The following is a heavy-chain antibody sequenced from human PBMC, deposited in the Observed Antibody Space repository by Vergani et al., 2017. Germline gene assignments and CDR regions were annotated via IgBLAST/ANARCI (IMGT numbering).Heavy chain of an antibody. CDR2: IYWDDDK. D-gene: IGHD3-3*01. CDR1: GFSPSTSGVA. V-gene: IGHV2-5*02. CDR3: AHTLPRFLEWSQFDP. Sequence: QITLTESGPTLVKPTQTLTLTCTFSGFSPSTSGVALGWIRQPPGKALEWLALIYWDDDKRYSPSLKSRLTITKDTSKNQGVFTMTNMDPVDTATYYCAHTLPRFLEWSQFDPWGQGTLVTVSS. J-gene: IGHJ5*02.